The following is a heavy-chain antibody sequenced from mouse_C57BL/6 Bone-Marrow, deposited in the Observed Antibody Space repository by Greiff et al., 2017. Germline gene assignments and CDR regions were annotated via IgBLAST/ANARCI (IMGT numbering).Heavy chain of an antibody. CDR1: GFTFSSYT. V-gene: IGHV5-9*01. CDR3: ARLETTVVRYYFDY. J-gene: IGHJ2*01. Sequence: DVKLVESGGGLVKPGGSLKLSCAASGFTFSSYTMSWVRQTPEKRLEWVATLSGGGGNTYYPDSVKGRFTISRDVAKNTLYLLMSSLSSEHTALYYCARLETTVVRYYFDYWGQGTTLTVSS. D-gene: IGHD1-1*01. CDR2: LSGGGGNT.